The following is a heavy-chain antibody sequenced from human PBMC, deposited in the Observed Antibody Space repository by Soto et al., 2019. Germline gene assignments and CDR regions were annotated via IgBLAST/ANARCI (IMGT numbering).Heavy chain of an antibody. D-gene: IGHD6-13*01. Sequence: ASVKVSCKASGYTFTTYAITWVRQAPGQGLEWMGWISAYNGNTNYAQKLQGRVTMTTDTSTSTAYMELRSLRSDDTAVYYCARDGIAAAGTRSYYYYGMDVWGQGTTVTVSS. V-gene: IGHV1-18*01. J-gene: IGHJ6*02. CDR3: ARDGIAAAGTRSYYYYGMDV. CDR2: ISAYNGNT. CDR1: GYTFTTYA.